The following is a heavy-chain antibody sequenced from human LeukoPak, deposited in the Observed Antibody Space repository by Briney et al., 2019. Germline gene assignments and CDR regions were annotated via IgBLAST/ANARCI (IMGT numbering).Heavy chain of an antibody. CDR3: ARDSSGWYYWFDP. CDR1: GYTFTGYY. V-gene: IGHV1-2*02. J-gene: IGHJ5*02. Sequence: ASVKVSCKASGYTFTGYYMHWVRQAPGQGPEWMGWINPNSGGTNYAQKFQGRVTMTRDTSISTAYMELSRLRSDDTAVYYCARDSSGWYYWFDPWGQGTLVTVSS. CDR2: INPNSGGT. D-gene: IGHD6-19*01.